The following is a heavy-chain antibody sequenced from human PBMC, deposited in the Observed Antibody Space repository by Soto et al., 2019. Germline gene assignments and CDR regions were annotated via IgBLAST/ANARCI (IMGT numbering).Heavy chain of an antibody. J-gene: IGHJ4*02. Sequence: VQLVQSGAEVKKPGSSVKVSCKGSGGTFNSYGINWVRQAPGQGLEWMGGIIPLFGTAKYAQKFQARVTISADESTSTVFMELRSLKPDDTALYYCPREMATIPAPFDSWGQGTLVTVSS. D-gene: IGHD5-12*01. CDR3: PREMATIPAPFDS. CDR2: IIPLFGTA. CDR1: GGTFNSYG. V-gene: IGHV1-69*01.